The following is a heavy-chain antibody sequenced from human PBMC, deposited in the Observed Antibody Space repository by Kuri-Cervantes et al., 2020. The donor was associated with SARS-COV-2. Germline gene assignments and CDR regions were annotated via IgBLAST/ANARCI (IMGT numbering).Heavy chain of an antibody. J-gene: IGHJ4*02. Sequence: GESLKISCAASGFTFSDYYMSWIRQAPGKGLEWVSYISSSGSTIYYADSVKGRFTISRDNAKNSLYLQMNSLRAEDTAVYYCAREISIVGASDYWGQGTLVTVSS. D-gene: IGHD1-26*01. V-gene: IGHV3-11*04. CDR1: GFTFSDYY. CDR2: ISSSGSTI. CDR3: AREISIVGASDY.